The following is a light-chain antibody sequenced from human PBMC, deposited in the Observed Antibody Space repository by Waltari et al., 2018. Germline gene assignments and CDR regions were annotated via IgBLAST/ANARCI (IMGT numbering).Light chain of an antibody. Sequence: ETVLTQSPVTLSLSPGERATLSCRASQNVNNFLAWYQQKPSQAPRLLIYDTSNRATGIPARFSGSGSGTDFTLTISSLEPEDFAVYYCQQRHSWPLTFGGGTKVEIK. CDR1: QNVNNF. J-gene: IGKJ4*01. CDR2: DTS. V-gene: IGKV3-11*01. CDR3: QQRHSWPLT.